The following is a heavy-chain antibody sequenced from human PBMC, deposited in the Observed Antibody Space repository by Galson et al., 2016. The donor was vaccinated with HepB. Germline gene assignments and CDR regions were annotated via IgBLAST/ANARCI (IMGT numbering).Heavy chain of an antibody. J-gene: IGHJ4*02. V-gene: IGHV4-39*01. CDR1: GGSINSRNSY. CDR2: IYYSGNS. D-gene: IGHD2-15*01. Sequence: SETLSLTCSVSGGSINSRNSYWAWLRQPPGKGLEWIGSIYYSGNSHYNPSLKTGVTMFVDTSMNQFSLRLTSVTAADTAMYYCVRQTKEYCSGGRCQLGTVVCDNWGQGTLVIVSS. CDR3: VRQTKEYCSGGRCQLGTVVCDN.